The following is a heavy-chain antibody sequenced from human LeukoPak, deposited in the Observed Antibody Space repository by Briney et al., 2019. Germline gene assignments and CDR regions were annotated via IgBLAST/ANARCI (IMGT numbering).Heavy chain of an antibody. J-gene: IGHJ6*04. D-gene: IGHD6-13*01. V-gene: IGHV1-69*04. Sequence: SVKVSCKASGGTFSSYAISWVRQAPGQGLEWMGRIIPIFGIANYAQKFQGRVTITADKSTSTAYMELSSLRSEDTAVYYCARGYKQQLIYGMDVWGKGTTVTVSS. CDR3: ARGYKQQLIYGMDV. CDR2: IIPIFGIA. CDR1: GGTFSSYA.